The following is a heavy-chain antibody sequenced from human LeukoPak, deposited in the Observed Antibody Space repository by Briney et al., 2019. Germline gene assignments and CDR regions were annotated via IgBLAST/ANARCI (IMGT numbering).Heavy chain of an antibody. CDR3: ARDGGSGWLYYYYGMDV. Sequence: GRSLRLSCAASGFTFSSYAMHWVRQAPGKGLEWVAVISYDGSNKYYADSVKGRFTISRDNSKNTLYLQMNSLRAEDTAVYYCARDGGSGWLYYYYGMDVWGQGTTVTVSS. CDR2: ISYDGSNK. CDR1: GFTFSSYA. V-gene: IGHV3-30-3*01. D-gene: IGHD6-19*01. J-gene: IGHJ6*02.